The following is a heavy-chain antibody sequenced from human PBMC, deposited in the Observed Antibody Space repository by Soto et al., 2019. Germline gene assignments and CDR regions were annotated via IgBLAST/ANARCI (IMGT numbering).Heavy chain of an antibody. Sequence: SLTCTVSGGSISSSSYYWGWIRQPPGKGLEWIGSIYYSGSTYYNPSLKSRVTISVDTSKNQFSLKLSSVTAADTAVYYCARHIDLIVRSSMIVVVNNWFDPWGQGTLVTVSS. V-gene: IGHV4-39*01. CDR2: IYYSGST. D-gene: IGHD3-22*01. J-gene: IGHJ5*02. CDR1: GGSISSSSYY. CDR3: ARHIDLIVRSSMIVVVNNWFDP.